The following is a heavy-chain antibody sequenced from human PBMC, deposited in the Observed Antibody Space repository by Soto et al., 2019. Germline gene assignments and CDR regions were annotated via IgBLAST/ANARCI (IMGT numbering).Heavy chain of an antibody. Sequence: PGGSLRLSCAASGFTFRCYAMSWVRQAPGKGLEWVSALSGGGGGTYYADSVRGRFTISRDNAKNTLYLQMNSLRAEDTAVYYCAKAEYYYDSGRSCFDSWGQGTLVTVSS. CDR2: LSGGGGGT. CDR1: GFTFRCYA. D-gene: IGHD3-10*01. CDR3: AKAEYYYDSGRSCFDS. V-gene: IGHV3-23*01. J-gene: IGHJ4*02.